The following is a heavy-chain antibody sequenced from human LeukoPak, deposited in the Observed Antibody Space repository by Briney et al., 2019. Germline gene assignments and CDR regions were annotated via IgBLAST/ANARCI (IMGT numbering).Heavy chain of an antibody. D-gene: IGHD3-22*01. CDR2: ISGSGVST. V-gene: IGHV3-23*01. CDR1: GITFSSYA. Sequence: GGSLRLSCAASGITFSSYAMSWVRQAPGKGLEWVSAISGSGVSTYYADSVKGRFTISRDNSKKTLYLKRNSLRAEEPAVYYCGKAGGINYYDSSVYYRYWGQETLVIVPS. CDR3: GKAGGINYYDSSVYYRY. J-gene: IGHJ4*02.